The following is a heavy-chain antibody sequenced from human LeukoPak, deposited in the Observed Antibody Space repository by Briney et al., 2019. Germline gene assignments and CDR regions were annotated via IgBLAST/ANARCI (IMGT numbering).Heavy chain of an antibody. D-gene: IGHD5-24*01. V-gene: IGHV3-30-3*01. Sequence: GRSLRLSCAASGFTFSSYAMHWVRQAPGKGLEWVAVISYDGSNKYYADSVKGRFTISRDNSKNTLYLQMNSLRAEDTAVYYCARGLSRGGRGDAFDIWGQGTMVTVSS. CDR2: ISYDGSNK. J-gene: IGHJ3*02. CDR3: ARGLSRGGRGDAFDI. CDR1: GFTFSSYA.